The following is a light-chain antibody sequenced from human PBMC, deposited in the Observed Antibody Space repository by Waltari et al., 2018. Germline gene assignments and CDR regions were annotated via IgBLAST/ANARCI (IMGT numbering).Light chain of an antibody. J-gene: IGKJ3*01. CDR1: QSVLSTSNNKNY. CDR3: QQYYSTPQIFT. Sequence: DIVMTQSPDSLAVSLGERATINCKSSQSVLSTSNNKNYLAWYQQKPGQPPKLPIYWASTRESGVPDRFSGSGSGTDFTLTISSLQAEDVAVYYCQQYYSTPQIFTFGPGTKVDIK. CDR2: WAS. V-gene: IGKV4-1*01.